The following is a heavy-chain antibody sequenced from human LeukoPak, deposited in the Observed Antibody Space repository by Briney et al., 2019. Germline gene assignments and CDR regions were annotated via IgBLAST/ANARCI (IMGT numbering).Heavy chain of an antibody. Sequence: ASVKVSCKASGYTFTSYGISWVRQAPGQGLEWMGWISAYNANTNYAQKLQGRVTMTTDTSTSTAYMELRSLRSDDTAVYYCARVYGSGSFDAFDIWGQGTMVTVSS. D-gene: IGHD3-10*01. J-gene: IGHJ3*02. CDR3: ARVYGSGSFDAFDI. V-gene: IGHV1-18*01. CDR2: ISAYNANT. CDR1: GYTFTSYG.